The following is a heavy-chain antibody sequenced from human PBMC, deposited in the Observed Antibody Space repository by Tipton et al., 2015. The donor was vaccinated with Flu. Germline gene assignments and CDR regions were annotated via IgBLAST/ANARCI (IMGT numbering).Heavy chain of an antibody. CDR1: GLTFSSFG. J-gene: IGHJ2*01. Sequence: SLRLSCAASGLTFSSFGMSWVRQAPGKGPEWVSSISASSTYIYYADSVKGRFTISRDNSKNTLPLQMNSLRAEDTAVYYCAKIGLIGNWFFDLWGRGTLVTASS. V-gene: IGHV3-23*01. D-gene: IGHD2-21*01. CDR3: AKIGLIGNWFFDL. CDR2: ISASSTYI.